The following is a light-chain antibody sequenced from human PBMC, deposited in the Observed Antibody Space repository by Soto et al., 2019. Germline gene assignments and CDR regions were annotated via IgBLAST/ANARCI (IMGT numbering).Light chain of an antibody. Sequence: QSLLTQPASVSGSPGQSITISCTGTSSDVGSYNLVSWYQHHPGKTPKLMIYEGSRRPSGVSNRFSASKSGNTASLTISGLKAEDEAEYYCCSYETSSTYVFGSGTRSPS. V-gene: IGLV2-23*01. J-gene: IGLJ1*01. CDR1: SSDVGSYNL. CDR2: EGS. CDR3: CSYETSSTYV.